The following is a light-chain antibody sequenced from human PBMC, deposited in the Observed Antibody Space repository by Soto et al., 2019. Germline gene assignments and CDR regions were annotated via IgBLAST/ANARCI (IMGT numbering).Light chain of an antibody. CDR1: QSVTSN. CDR3: QQYDNWPPWT. Sequence: EIVMTQSPGTLSVSPGERATLSCRASQSVTSNLAWYQQKPGQPPRLLIYGASARATGIPARFSGSGSGTEFTLTISSLQSEDIAVYYCQQYDNWPPWTFGQGTKVEI. J-gene: IGKJ1*01. CDR2: GAS. V-gene: IGKV3-15*01.